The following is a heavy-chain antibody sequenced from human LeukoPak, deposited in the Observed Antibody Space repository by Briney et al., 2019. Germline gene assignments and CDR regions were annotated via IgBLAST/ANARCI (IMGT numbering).Heavy chain of an antibody. D-gene: IGHD6-19*01. J-gene: IGHJ4*02. CDR1: GFTFSSYG. V-gene: IGHV3-30*18. CDR2: ISYDGSNK. CDR3: AKGPMSSGWGYFDY. Sequence: GGSLRLSCAASGFTFSSYGMHWVRQAPGKGLEWVAVISYDGSNKYYADSVKGRFTISRDNSKNTLYLQMNSLRAEDTAEYYCAKGPMSSGWGYFDYWGQGTLVTVSS.